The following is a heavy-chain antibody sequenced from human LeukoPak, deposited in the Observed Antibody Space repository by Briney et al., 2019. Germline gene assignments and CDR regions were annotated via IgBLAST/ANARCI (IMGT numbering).Heavy chain of an antibody. J-gene: IGHJ4*02. CDR1: GGSISSYY. CDR3: ARDLGPGLFDY. V-gene: IGHV4-59*01. Sequence: SETLSLTCTVSGGSISSYYWSWIRQPPGKGLEWIGYIYYSGSTNYNPSLKSRVTISVDTSKNQFSLKLSSVTAADTAVYYCARDLGPGLFDYWGQGTLVTVSS. CDR2: IYYSGST.